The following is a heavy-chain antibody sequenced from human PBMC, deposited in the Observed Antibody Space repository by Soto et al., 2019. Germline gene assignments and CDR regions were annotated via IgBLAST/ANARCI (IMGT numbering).Heavy chain of an antibody. V-gene: IGHV3-21*01. CDR2: ISSSSSYI. Sequence: EVQLVESGGGLVKPGGSLRLSCAASGFTFSSYSMNWVRQAPGKGLEWVSSISSSSSYIYYADSVKGRFTISRDNAKTSLYLQMNSLRAEDTAVYYCARVGGYSYNFDYWGQGTLVTVSS. CDR1: GFTFSSYS. D-gene: IGHD5-18*01. CDR3: ARVGGYSYNFDY. J-gene: IGHJ4*02.